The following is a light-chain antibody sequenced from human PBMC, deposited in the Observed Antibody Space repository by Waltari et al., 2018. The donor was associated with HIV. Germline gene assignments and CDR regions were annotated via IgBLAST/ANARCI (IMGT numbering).Light chain of an antibody. CDR1: QDLNYN. CDR2: AGA. J-gene: IGKJ1*01. V-gene: IGKV1-9*01. Sequence: DIQLTQSPSFLSASVGDRVTITCRASQDLNYNLAWYQQKPGKAPTLLIYAGATLQGGVPSRFSGSGSGTEFTLTISNLQPDDFATYFCQHLNLYLGTFGQGTKVEIK. CDR3: QHLNLYLGT.